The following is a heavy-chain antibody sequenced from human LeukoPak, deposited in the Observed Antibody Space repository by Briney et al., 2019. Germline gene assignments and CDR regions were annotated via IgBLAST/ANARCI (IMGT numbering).Heavy chain of an antibody. CDR3: AAATTGAY. Sequence: GGSLTLSCVVSGGTFSDYYRNWIRQAPGKGLEWISYISSSSSYTDYAESVKGRFTISRDNAKSALYLEMNDLSVEDTAVYYGAAATTGAYCGQGTLVSVSS. CDR1: GGTFSDYY. J-gene: IGHJ4*02. CDR2: ISSSSSYT. V-gene: IGHV3-11*03. D-gene: IGHD1-1*01.